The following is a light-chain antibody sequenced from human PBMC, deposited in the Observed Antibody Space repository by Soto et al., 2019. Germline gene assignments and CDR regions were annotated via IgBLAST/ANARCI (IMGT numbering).Light chain of an antibody. CDR1: QDIRSA. J-gene: IGKJ1*01. V-gene: IGKV1-6*01. Sequence: RVSKSAFSLSGYMGDGGAIACRASQDIRSALGWYQQKPGKVPELLIYAASTLHSWGPSMCSWSRSGTGFTLTIVTLQPEGFVTYCSPLYVIEVWSFAQGTKVDIK. CDR3: PLYVIEVWS. CDR2: AAS.